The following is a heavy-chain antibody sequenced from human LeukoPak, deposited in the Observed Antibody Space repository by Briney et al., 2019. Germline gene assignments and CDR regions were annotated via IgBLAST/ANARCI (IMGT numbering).Heavy chain of an antibody. CDR1: GFTFSTNA. CDR2: ITGGGGT. CDR3: AKRLLVGTTVRPYFDY. Sequence: GGSLRLSCAASGFTFSTNAISWVRQAPGKGLEWVSTITGGGGTYYADSVKGRFTISRDNSKHTLYLEMNSLRAEDTAVYYCAKRLLVGTTVRPYFDYWGQGTLVTVSS. D-gene: IGHD1-26*01. J-gene: IGHJ4*02. V-gene: IGHV3-23*01.